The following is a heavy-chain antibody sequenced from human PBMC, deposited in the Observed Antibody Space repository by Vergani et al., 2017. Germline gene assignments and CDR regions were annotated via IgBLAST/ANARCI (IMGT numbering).Heavy chain of an antibody. D-gene: IGHD3-22*01. CDR3: ARTALDYYYDSSGFFDY. CDR2: IIPIFGTA. Sequence: QVQLVQSGAEVKKPGSSVKVSCKASGGTLSSYAISWVRQAPGQGLEWMGGIIPIFGTATYAQKFQGRVTITADESTSTAYMELSSLRSEDTAVYYCARTALDYYYDSSGFFDYWGQGTLVTVSS. J-gene: IGHJ4*02. V-gene: IGHV1-69*12. CDR1: GGTLSSYA.